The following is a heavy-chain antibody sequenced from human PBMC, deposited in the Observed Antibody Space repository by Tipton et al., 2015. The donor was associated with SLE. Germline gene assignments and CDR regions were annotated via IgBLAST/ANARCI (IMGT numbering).Heavy chain of an antibody. CDR2: IYYSGNT. Sequence: TLSLTCTVSGGSISISSHFWGWIRQPPEKGLEWIGSIYYSGNTYYNPSLKSRVSVSIDSSTNQFSLRLSSVTAADTAVYYCARGVAGYFYYCYLDVWGKGTTVTIPS. J-gene: IGHJ6*03. CDR3: ARGVAGYFYYCYLDV. CDR1: GGSISISSHF. V-gene: IGHV4-39*01.